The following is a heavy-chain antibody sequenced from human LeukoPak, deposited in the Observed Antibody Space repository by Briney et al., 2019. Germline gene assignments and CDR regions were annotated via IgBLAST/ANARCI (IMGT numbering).Heavy chain of an antibody. V-gene: IGHV4-34*01. D-gene: IGHD4-17*01. CDR3: ARITVTNDAFDI. CDR2: INHSGST. CDR1: GGSFSGYY. J-gene: IGHJ3*02. Sequence: PSETQSLTCAVYGGSFSGYYWSWIRQPPGKGLEWIGEINHSGSTNYNPSLKSRVTISVDTSKNQFSLKLSSVTAADTAVYYCARITVTNDAFDIWGQGTMVTVSS.